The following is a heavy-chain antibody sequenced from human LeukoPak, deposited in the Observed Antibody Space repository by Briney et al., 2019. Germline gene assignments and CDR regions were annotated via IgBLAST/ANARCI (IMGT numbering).Heavy chain of an antibody. D-gene: IGHD6-6*01. CDR3: ARVAQSIAARYFDY. J-gene: IGHJ4*02. Sequence: VASVKVSCKASGYTFTGYYMHWVRQAPGQGLEWMGWINPNSGGTNYAQKFQGRVTMTRDTSISTAYMELSRLRSDDTAVYYCARVAQSIAARYFDYWGQGTLVTVSS. V-gene: IGHV1-2*02. CDR1: GYTFTGYY. CDR2: INPNSGGT.